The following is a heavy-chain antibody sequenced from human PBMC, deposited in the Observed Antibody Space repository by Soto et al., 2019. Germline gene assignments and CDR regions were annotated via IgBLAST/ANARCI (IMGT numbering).Heavy chain of an antibody. Sequence: ASVKVSCKASGYTFTIYGISWVRQAPGQGLEWMGWISAYNGNTNYAQKLQGRVTMTTDTSTSTAYMELRSLRSDDTAVYYCARVAVYHWNHGSTDYWGQGTLVTASS. D-gene: IGHD1-20*01. V-gene: IGHV1-18*01. CDR1: GYTFTIYG. J-gene: IGHJ4*02. CDR2: ISAYNGNT. CDR3: ARVAVYHWNHGSTDY.